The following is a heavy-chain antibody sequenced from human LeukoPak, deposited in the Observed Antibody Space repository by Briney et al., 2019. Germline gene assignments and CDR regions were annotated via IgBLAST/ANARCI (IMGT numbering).Heavy chain of an antibody. Sequence: SVEVSCKASGGTFSSYAISWVRQAPGQGLEWMGRIIPIFGTANYAQKFQGRVTITTDESSSPPYMELSSPRSADTAVYYCAREMATITVLFDYWGQGTLVTVSS. J-gene: IGHJ4*02. CDR3: AREMATITVLFDY. CDR2: IIPIFGTA. D-gene: IGHD5-24*01. CDR1: GGTFSSYA. V-gene: IGHV1-69*05.